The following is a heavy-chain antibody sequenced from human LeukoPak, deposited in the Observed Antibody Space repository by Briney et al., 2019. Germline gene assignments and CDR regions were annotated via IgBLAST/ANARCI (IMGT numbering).Heavy chain of an antibody. CDR3: ARAFRTTGSGYTFDY. J-gene: IGHJ4*02. D-gene: IGHD3-10*01. V-gene: IGHV3-23*01. CDR1: GFTFGSYA. CDR2: ISDSGGST. Sequence: PGGSLRLSCAASGFTFGSYAMSWVRQAPGKGLEWVSRISDSGGSTIYADSVKGRFTISRDNAKNSLSLQMDSLRAEDTAVYYCARAFRTTGSGYTFDYWGQGTLVTVSS.